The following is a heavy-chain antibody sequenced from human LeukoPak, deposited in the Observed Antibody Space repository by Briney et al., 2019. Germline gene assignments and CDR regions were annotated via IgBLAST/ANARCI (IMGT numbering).Heavy chain of an antibody. CDR3: AREGWLQLPPYYYYYYYMDV. CDR2: ISSSSRFI. V-gene: IGHV3-21*04. Sequence: GGSLRLSCAASGFTFNSYSMNWFRQAPGKGLEWVSSISSSSRFIYYADSVKGRFTISRDNAKNSLYLQMNSLRAEDTAVYYCAREGWLQLPPYYYYYYYMDVWGKGTTVTISS. J-gene: IGHJ6*03. CDR1: GFTFNSYS. D-gene: IGHD5-24*01.